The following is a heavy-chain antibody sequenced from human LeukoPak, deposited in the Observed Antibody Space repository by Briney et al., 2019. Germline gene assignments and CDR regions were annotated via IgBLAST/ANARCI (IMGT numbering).Heavy chain of an antibody. J-gene: IGHJ4*02. CDR1: GYTFTGYY. CDR3: ARLGYSYGYRNGFDY. V-gene: IGHV1-2*02. Sequence: GASVKVSCKASGYTFTGYYMHWVRQAPGQGLEWMGWINPNSGGTNYAQKFQGRVTMTRDTSISTAYMELSRLRSDDTAVYYCARLGYSYGYRNGFDYWGQGTLVTVSS. CDR2: INPNSGGT. D-gene: IGHD5-18*01.